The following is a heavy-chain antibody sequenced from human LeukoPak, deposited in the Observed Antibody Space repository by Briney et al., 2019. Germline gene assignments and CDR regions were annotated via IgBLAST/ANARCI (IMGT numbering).Heavy chain of an antibody. CDR3: ARHGSYSSGWYDYQTIFDY. CDR2: IDTRGSYT. V-gene: IGHV5-10-1*01. J-gene: IGHJ4*02. D-gene: IGHD6-19*01. Sequence: GESLRISCKGSGYSFTSYWISWVRQMPGKGLEWMGRIDTRGSYTNYSPSFQGHVTISADKSISTAYLQWSSLKASDTAMYYCARHGSYSSGWYDYQTIFDYWGQGTLVTVSS. CDR1: GYSFTSYW.